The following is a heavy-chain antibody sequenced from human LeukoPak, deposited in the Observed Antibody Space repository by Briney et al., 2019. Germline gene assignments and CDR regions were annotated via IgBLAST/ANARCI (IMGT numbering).Heavy chain of an antibody. D-gene: IGHD3-16*01. J-gene: IGHJ6*02. CDR3: ARASAVWGVGVFSPSCGVDV. Sequence: GGSLRLSCAASGLTFSRCWMTWVRQAPGKGLEWVANIKEDGSEKYYVDSVEGRFTISRDNAKNSLYLQMNSLRVEDTAVYYCARASAVWGVGVFSPSCGVDVRGQATTVTV. V-gene: IGHV3-7*01. CDR2: IKEDGSEK. CDR1: GLTFSRCW.